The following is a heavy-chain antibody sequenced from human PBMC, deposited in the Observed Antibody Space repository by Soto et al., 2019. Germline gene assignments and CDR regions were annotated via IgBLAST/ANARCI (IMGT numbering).Heavy chain of an antibody. CDR3: ARDNFVATIPGPWFDP. V-gene: IGHV1-3*01. Sequence: QVQLVQSGAEVKKPGASVKVSCKASGYTFTSYAMHWVRQAPGQRLEWMGWINAGNGNTKYSQKFQGRVTITRDTSATTAYMELSSLRSEDTAVYYCARDNFVATIPGPWFDPWGQGTLVTVSS. J-gene: IGHJ5*02. CDR2: INAGNGNT. D-gene: IGHD5-12*01. CDR1: GYTFTSYA.